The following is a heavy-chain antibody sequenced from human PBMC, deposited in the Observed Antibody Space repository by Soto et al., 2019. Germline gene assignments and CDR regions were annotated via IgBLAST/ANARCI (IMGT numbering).Heavy chain of an antibody. CDR2: ISGSDDST. Sequence: EVQLLESGGGLVQPGESLRLSCAASGFTFSSYAMSWVRQAPGKGLEWVSVISGSDDSTYYADSVTGRFTISRYNSKNPLYLQMNSLRAEDTAVYYCAKRSSSSTFDYWGQGTLVTVSS. CDR3: AKRSSSSTFDY. V-gene: IGHV3-23*01. CDR1: GFTFSSYA. J-gene: IGHJ4*02. D-gene: IGHD6-6*01.